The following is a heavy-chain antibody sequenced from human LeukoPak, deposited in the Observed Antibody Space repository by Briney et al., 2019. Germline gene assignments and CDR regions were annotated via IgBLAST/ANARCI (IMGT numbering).Heavy chain of an antibody. Sequence: GGSLRLSCAASGFTFSSHWMRWVRQAPGKGLEWVASIKQDGSEKHYVDSVKGRFTISRDDAKNFLYLQINSLRAEDTSVYYCARIARYASDIWGQGTIVTVSS. J-gene: IGHJ3*02. D-gene: IGHD2-21*01. V-gene: IGHV3-7*01. CDR2: IKQDGSEK. CDR3: ARIARYASDI. CDR1: GFTFSSHW.